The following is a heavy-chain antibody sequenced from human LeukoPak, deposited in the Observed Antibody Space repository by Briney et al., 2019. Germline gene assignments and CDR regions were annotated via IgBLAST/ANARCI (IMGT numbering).Heavy chain of an antibody. D-gene: IGHD3-10*01. Sequence: PGGSLRLSCAASGFTFSNYAFHWVRQPPGKGLEWAAVISYEGSVTYYADSVKGRFTVSRDNFKNTLNLEMNSLRVEDTAVYYCVRDRAPWGGALGGAKGMDVWGEGTTVTVSS. J-gene: IGHJ6*04. V-gene: IGHV3-30*04. CDR3: VRDRAPWGGALGGAKGMDV. CDR1: GFTFSNYA. CDR2: ISYEGSVT.